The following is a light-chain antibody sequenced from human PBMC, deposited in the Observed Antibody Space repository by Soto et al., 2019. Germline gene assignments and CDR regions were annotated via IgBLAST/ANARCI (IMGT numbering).Light chain of an antibody. J-gene: IGLJ2*01. CDR2: DVN. Sequence: QSVLTQPASVSGSPGQSITISCTGTSSDIGGLFNYVSWYQQHPGKAPKLLIYDVNVRPSGVSERFSGSKSGNTASLTISGLQAEDEAAYFCSSYSSDATHVVFGGGTKVTVL. CDR1: SSDIGGLFNY. V-gene: IGLV2-14*03. CDR3: SSYSSDATHVV.